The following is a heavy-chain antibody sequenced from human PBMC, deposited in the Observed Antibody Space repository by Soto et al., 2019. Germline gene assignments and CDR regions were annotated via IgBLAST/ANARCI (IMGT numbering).Heavy chain of an antibody. CDR1: GGSISSYY. CDR3: ARVNYGGITADAFDI. J-gene: IGHJ3*02. V-gene: IGHV4-59*08. Sequence: SETLSLTCTVSGGSISSYYWSWIRQPPGKGLEWIGYIYYSGSTNYNPSLKSRVTISVDTSKNQFSLKLSSVTAADTAVYYCARVNYGGITADAFDIWGQGTMVTVSS. CDR2: IYYSGST. D-gene: IGHD4-17*01.